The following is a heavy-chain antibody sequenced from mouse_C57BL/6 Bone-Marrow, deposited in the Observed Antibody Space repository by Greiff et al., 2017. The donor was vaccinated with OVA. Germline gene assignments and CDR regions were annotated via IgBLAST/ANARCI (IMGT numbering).Heavy chain of an antibody. CDR1: GYTFTSYW. CDR3: ARTVVARYFDV. Sequence: QVQLKQPGAELVRPGSSVKLSCKASGYTFTSYWMHWVKQRPIQGLEWIGNIDPSDSETHYNQKFKDKATLTVDKSSSTAYMQLSSLTSEDSAVYYCARTVVARYFDVWGTGTTVTVSS. CDR2: IDPSDSET. J-gene: IGHJ1*03. D-gene: IGHD1-1*01. V-gene: IGHV1-52*01.